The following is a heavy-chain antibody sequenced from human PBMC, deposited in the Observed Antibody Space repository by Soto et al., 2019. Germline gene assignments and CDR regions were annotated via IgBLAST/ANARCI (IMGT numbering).Heavy chain of an antibody. J-gene: IGHJ4*02. CDR3: ASIEYSSSTVFDY. D-gene: IGHD6-6*01. Sequence: SLKVSCKASGGTFSSYAISWVRQAPGQGLEWMGGIIPIFGTANYAQKFQGRVTITADESTSTAYMELSSLRSEDTAVYYCASIEYSSSTVFDYWGQGTLDTFSS. V-gene: IGHV1-69*13. CDR2: IIPIFGTA. CDR1: GGTFSSYA.